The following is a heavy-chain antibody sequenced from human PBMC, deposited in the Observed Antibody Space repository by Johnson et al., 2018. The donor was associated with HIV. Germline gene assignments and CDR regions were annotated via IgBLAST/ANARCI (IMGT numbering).Heavy chain of an antibody. J-gene: IGHJ3*02. V-gene: IGHV3-23*04. D-gene: IGHD6-19*01. CDR1: GFTVRNRY. CDR2: ISASGGST. CDR3: AKDLTVADIGHYAFDI. Sequence: VQLVETGGGWTQPGGSLRLSCAASGFTVRNRYMAWVRQAPGMGLEWVSGISASGGSTYYADSVKGRFTISRDNTNNTLLLQMNSLRADDTAVYYCAKDLTVADIGHYAFDIWGQGTLVTVSS.